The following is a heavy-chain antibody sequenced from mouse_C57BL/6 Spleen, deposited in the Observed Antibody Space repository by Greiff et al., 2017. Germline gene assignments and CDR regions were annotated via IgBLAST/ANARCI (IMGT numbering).Heavy chain of an antibody. V-gene: IGHV1-50*01. D-gene: IGHD1-1*01. CDR1: GYTFTSYW. J-gene: IGHJ1*03. CDR3: ARRGDLSEV. Sequence: QVQLQQPGAELVKPGASVKLSCKASGYTFTSYWMQWVKQRPGQGLEWIGEIDPSDSYTNYNQKFKGKATLTVDTSSSTAYMQLSSLTSEDSAVYYCARRGDLSEVWGTGTTVTVSS. CDR2: IDPSDSYT.